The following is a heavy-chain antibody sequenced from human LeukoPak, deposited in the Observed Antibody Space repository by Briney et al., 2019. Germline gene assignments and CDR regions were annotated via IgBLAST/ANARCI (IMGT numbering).Heavy chain of an antibody. D-gene: IGHD4-11*01. CDR1: GGSISSGSYY. CDR2: IYTSGST. Sequence: PSETLSLTCTVSGGSISSGSYYWSWIRQPAVKGLEYIGRIYTSGSTNYNPSLKSRVTISVDTSKNQFSLRLTSVTAADTAVYYCARDDYRGSFGRFDPWGQGILVIVSS. V-gene: IGHV4-61*02. J-gene: IGHJ5*02. CDR3: ARDDYRGSFGRFDP.